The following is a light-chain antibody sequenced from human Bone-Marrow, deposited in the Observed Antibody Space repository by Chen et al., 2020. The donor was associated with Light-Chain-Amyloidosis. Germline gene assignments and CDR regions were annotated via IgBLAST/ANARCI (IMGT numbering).Light chain of an antibody. Sequence: QSALTQTASVSGSPGQSINISCTGTSSDVVGDNHVSCYQQHPDKAPKLMISEVTNRLSWVPDRFSGSKSDNTASLTISGLQTEDEADYFCSSYTITNTLVFGSGTRVTVL. CDR2: EVT. V-gene: IGLV2-14*01. CDR3: SSYTITNTLV. CDR1: SSDVVGDNH. J-gene: IGLJ1*01.